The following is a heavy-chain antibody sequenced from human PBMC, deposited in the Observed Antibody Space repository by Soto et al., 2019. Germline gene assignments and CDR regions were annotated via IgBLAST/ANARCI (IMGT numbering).Heavy chain of an antibody. CDR1: GFTFSSYS. V-gene: IGHV3-21*01. D-gene: IGHD2-2*01. CDR2: ISSSSSYI. J-gene: IGHJ6*02. CDR3: ARDLSGYCSSTSCYYGMDV. Sequence: GGSLRLSCAASGFTFSSYSMNWVRQAPGKGLEWVSSISSSSSYIYYADSVKGRFTISRDNAKNSLYLQMNSLRAEDTAVYYCARDLSGYCSSTSCYYGMDVWGQGTTVTVSS.